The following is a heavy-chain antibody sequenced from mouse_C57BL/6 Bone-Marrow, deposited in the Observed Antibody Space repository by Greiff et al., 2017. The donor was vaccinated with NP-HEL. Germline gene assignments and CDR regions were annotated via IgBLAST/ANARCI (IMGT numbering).Heavy chain of an antibody. CDR1: GFTFSDYY. V-gene: IGHV5-12*01. CDR3: ARHGGLRGAWFAY. J-gene: IGHJ3*01. Sequence: EVKLEESGGGLVQPGGSLKLSCAASGFTFSDYYMYWVRQTPEKRLEWVAYISNGGGSTYYPDTVKGRFTISRDNAKNTLYLQMSRLRSEDTAMYYCARHGGLRGAWFAYWGQGTLVTVSA. CDR2: ISNGGGST. D-gene: IGHD2-4*01.